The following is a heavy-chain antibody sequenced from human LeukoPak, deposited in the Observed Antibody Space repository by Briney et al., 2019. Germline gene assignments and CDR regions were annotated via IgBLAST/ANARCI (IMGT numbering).Heavy chain of an antibody. Sequence: GESLKISCKGSGFSFTSYWIGRVRQMPGKGLEWMGLIYPGDSETKYSPSFQGQASISADKSINTAYLQWSSLKASDTAMYYCARLRTGGGSYYGGYWGQGTLVTVSS. CDR2: IYPGDSET. CDR3: ARLRTGGGSYYGGY. D-gene: IGHD1-26*01. V-gene: IGHV5-51*01. CDR1: GFSFTSYW. J-gene: IGHJ4*02.